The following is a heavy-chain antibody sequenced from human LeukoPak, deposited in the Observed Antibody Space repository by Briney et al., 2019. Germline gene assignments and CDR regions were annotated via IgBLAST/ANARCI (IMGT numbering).Heavy chain of an antibody. J-gene: IGHJ4*02. CDR3: ARHNYDILTGYYGHYFDY. D-gene: IGHD3-9*01. Sequence: ASETLSLTCTVSGGSISSSSYYWGWIRQPPGKGLEWIGTISYSGGAFHTPSLKSRVTISVDTSKNQFSLKLSSVTAADTAVYYCARHNYDILTGYYGHYFDYWGQGTLVTVSS. CDR1: GGSISSSSYY. CDR2: ISYSGGA. V-gene: IGHV4-39*01.